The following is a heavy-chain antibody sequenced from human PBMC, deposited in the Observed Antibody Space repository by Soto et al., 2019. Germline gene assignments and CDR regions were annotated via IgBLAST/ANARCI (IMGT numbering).Heavy chain of an antibody. CDR3: AREEVSPSTLGKLDAFDI. J-gene: IGHJ3*02. D-gene: IGHD7-27*01. Sequence: GGSLRLSCAASGFTFSSYSMNWVRQAPGKGLEWVSSISSSSSYIYYADSVKGRFTISRDNAKNSLYLQMNSLRAEDTAVYYCAREEVSPSTLGKLDAFDIWGQGTMVTVS. CDR1: GFTFSSYS. CDR2: ISSSSSYI. V-gene: IGHV3-21*01.